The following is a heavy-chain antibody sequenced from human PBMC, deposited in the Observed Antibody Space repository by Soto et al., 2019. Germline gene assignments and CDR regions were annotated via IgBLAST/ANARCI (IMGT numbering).Heavy chain of an antibody. J-gene: IGHJ4*02. D-gene: IGHD2-15*01. CDR3: ARDREAICSGGSCYSEAADY. CDR1: GYTFTSYG. CDR2: ISAYNGNT. V-gene: IGHV1-18*01. Sequence: ASVKVSCKASGYTFTSYGISWVRQAPGQGLEWMGWISAYNGNTNYAQKLQGRVTMTTDTSTSTAYMELRSLRSDDTAVYYCARDREAICSGGSCYSEAADYWGQGTLVTVSS.